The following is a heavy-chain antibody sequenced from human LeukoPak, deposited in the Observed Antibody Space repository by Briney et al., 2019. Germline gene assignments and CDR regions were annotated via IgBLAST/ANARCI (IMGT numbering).Heavy chain of an antibody. Sequence: GGSLRLSCAASGFTFTSYTMNWVRQAPGKGLEWVSTISGGGGSAFYADSVRGRFTISRDSSKNTLYLQMNSLRAEDTAMYYCAKAPASYLPIYSFDYWGQGTLVTVSP. V-gene: IGHV3-23*01. J-gene: IGHJ4*02. CDR3: AKAPASYLPIYSFDY. D-gene: IGHD2-2*01. CDR2: ISGGGGSA. CDR1: GFTFTSYT.